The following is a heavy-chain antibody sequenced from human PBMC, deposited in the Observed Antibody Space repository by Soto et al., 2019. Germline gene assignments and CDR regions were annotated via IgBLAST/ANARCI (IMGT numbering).Heavy chain of an antibody. CDR2: IHYSGST. CDR3: ARGALPEYSQN. Sequence: QVQLQESGPGLVKPSQTLSLTCSVSGGSINSGDYYWSWIRQPPGKGLEWIGYIHYSGSTDYNPSLRSRITISVDTSKDQFSLELSSVTAADTAVYYCARGALPEYSQNWGQGTLVTVSS. CDR1: GGSINSGDYY. J-gene: IGHJ1*01. V-gene: IGHV4-30-4*01.